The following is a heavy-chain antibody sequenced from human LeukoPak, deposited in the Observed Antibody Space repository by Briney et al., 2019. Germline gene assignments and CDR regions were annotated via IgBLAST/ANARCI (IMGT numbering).Heavy chain of an antibody. Sequence: ASVKVSCKASGYTFTGCYVHWVRQAPGQGPEWMGWINPNSGGTNYAQKFQGRVTMTRDTSISTAYMELARLRSDDTAVYYCAPSGSDSGSTHYFDYWGQGTLVTVSS. CDR1: GYTFTGCY. D-gene: IGHD3-10*01. CDR2: INPNSGGT. CDR3: APSGSDSGSTHYFDY. J-gene: IGHJ4*02. V-gene: IGHV1-2*02.